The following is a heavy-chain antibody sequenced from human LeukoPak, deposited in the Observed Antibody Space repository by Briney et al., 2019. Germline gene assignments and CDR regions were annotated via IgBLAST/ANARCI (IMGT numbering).Heavy chain of an antibody. V-gene: IGHV3-21*01. Sequence: PGGSLRLSCAASGFIFSSYNLNWVRQAPGKGLEWVSSISSSSSYIYYADSMKGRFTISRDNAKNSLFLQMNSLRAEDTAVYYCARGEVVTASLPDYFYYYMDVWGKGTTVTISS. CDR3: ARGEVVTASLPDYFYYYMDV. J-gene: IGHJ6*03. CDR1: GFIFSSYN. D-gene: IGHD2-21*02. CDR2: ISSSSSYI.